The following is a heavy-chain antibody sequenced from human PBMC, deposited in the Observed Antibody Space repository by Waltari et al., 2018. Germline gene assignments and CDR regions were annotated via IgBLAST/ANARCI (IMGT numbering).Heavy chain of an antibody. J-gene: IGHJ5*02. D-gene: IGHD3-16*01. V-gene: IGHV3-21*01. Sequence: EVQLVESGGGLVKPGGSLRLSCAASGFTFSSYSMNWVRQAPGKGVEWVSSSSSSSSYIYYADAVKGRFTISRDNAKNSLYRQMNSLRAEDTAVYYCARLRLGLGWFDPWGQGTLVTVSS. CDR3: ARLRLGLGWFDP. CDR2: SSSSSSYI. CDR1: GFTFSSYS.